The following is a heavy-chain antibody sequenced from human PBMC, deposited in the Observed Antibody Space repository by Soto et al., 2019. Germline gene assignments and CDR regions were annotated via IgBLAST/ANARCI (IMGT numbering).Heavy chain of an antibody. CDR1: GFTFGDYA. CDR2: IRSKAYGGTT. V-gene: IGHV3-49*03. J-gene: IGHJ4*02. Sequence: GGSLRLSCTASGFTFGDYAMSWFRQAPGKGLEWVGFIRSKAYGGTTEYAASVKGRFTISRDDSKSIAYLQMNSLKTEDTAVYYCTRRGLHCSSTSCYKYYFDYWGQGTLVTVSS. D-gene: IGHD2-2*02. CDR3: TRRGLHCSSTSCYKYYFDY.